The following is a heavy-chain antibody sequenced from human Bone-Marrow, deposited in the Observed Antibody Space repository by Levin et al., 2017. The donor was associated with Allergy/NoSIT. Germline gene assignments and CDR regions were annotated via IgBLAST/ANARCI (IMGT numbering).Heavy chain of an antibody. D-gene: IGHD3-16*02. J-gene: IGHJ3*02. CDR3: ARCNEIMLGGVIASTCGAFEI. CDR2: IYQSGST. V-gene: IGHV4-30-2*01. Sequence: SETLSLTCAVSGASITSGYYSWSWIRQPPGKGLEWIGYIYQSGSTHYNPSLKSRISISVDKSKNQFSLELSSVTAAETAIYYCARCNEIMLGGVIASTCGAFEIWGQGTMVTVSS. CDR1: GASITSGYYS.